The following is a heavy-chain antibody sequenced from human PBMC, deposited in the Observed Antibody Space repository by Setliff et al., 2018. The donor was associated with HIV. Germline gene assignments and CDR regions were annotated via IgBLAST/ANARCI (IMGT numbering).Heavy chain of an antibody. CDR3: ARGPAEWQIEVFPAAHWYFDL. J-gene: IGHJ2*01. Sequence: SETLSLTCAVYGGSFSGYYWNWIRQSPGKWLEWIGEINHSGSTNYNPSLKSRITISVDTSKKEFSLKLNSVTATDTAVYYCARGPAEWQIEVFPAAHWYFDLWGRGTLVTVSS. V-gene: IGHV4-34*01. CDR1: GGSFSGYY. D-gene: IGHD2-2*01. CDR2: INHSGST.